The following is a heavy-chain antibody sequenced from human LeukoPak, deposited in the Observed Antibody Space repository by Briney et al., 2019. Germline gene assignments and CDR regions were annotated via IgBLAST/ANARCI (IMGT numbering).Heavy chain of an antibody. J-gene: IGHJ4*02. CDR1: GGSFSGYY. Sequence: PSETLSLTCAVYGGSFSGYYWSWIRQPAGKGLEWIGRIYTSGCTNYNPSLKSRVTMSVDTSKNQFSLKLSSVTAADTAVYYCARSSNYYDSSGYYYVFDYWGQGTLVTVSS. CDR2: IYTSGCT. V-gene: IGHV4-59*10. CDR3: ARSSNYYDSSGYYYVFDY. D-gene: IGHD3-22*01.